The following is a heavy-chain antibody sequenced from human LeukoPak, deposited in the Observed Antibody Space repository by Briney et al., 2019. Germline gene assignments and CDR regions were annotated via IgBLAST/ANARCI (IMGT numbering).Heavy chain of an antibody. D-gene: IGHD2-8*01. J-gene: IGHJ6*03. CDR1: GFIFSSYG. V-gene: IGHV3-30*02. Sequence: PGGSLRLSCAASGFIFSSYGMHWVRQAPGKGLEWVAFIRYDGSNKYYADSVKGRFTISRDNSKNTLYLQMNSLRAEDTAVYYCARKWDYYYYYMDVWGKGTTVTVSS. CDR3: ARKWDYYYYYMDV. CDR2: IRYDGSNK.